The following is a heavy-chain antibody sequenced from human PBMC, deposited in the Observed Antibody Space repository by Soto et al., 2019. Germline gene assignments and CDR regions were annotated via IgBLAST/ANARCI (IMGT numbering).Heavy chain of an antibody. D-gene: IGHD3-16*01. Sequence: PGGSLRLSCAASGFTFSNAWMNWVRQAPGKGMEWVGRIKRKTDGGTTDYAAPVKGRFTISRDDSKNTLYLQMNSLKTEDTAVYYCTTAGGQGPGYYYYGMDVWGQGTTVTVSS. V-gene: IGHV3-15*07. J-gene: IGHJ6*02. CDR2: IKRKTDGGTT. CDR1: GFTFSNAW. CDR3: TTAGGQGPGYYYYGMDV.